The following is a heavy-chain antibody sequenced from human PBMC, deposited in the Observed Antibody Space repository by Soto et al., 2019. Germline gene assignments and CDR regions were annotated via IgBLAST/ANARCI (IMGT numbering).Heavy chain of an antibody. Sequence: GGSLRLSCAASGFTFSSYAMSWVRQAPGKGLEWVSAISGSGGSTYYADSVKGRFTISRDNSKNTLYLQMNSLRAEDTAVYYCAKDPFYDFWSGYNDYWGQGTLVTVSS. V-gene: IGHV3-23*01. D-gene: IGHD3-3*01. CDR3: AKDPFYDFWSGYNDY. J-gene: IGHJ4*02. CDR2: ISGSGGST. CDR1: GFTFSSYA.